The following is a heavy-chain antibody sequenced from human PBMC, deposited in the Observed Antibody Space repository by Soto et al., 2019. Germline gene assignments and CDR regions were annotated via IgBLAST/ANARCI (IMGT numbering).Heavy chain of an antibody. Sequence: SETLSLTCSVSGGSISSSSYYWGSIRQPPXKGLEWIGSTYYSGSSYNSPSLKGRVTLSVDTSKNQFSLKLSSLTAADTALYYCARQRTESGTYYPYYFDYWGQGTLVTVSS. CDR1: GGSISSSSYY. D-gene: IGHD1-26*01. CDR3: ARQRTESGTYYPYYFDY. CDR2: TYYSGSS. J-gene: IGHJ4*02. V-gene: IGHV4-39*01.